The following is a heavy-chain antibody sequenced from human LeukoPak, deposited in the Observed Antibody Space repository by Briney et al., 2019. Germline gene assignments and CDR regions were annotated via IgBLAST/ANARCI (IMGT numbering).Heavy chain of an antibody. Sequence: ASVKVSCKASGYTITSYDINWVRQATGQGLEWMGWMNPNSGNTGYAQKFQGRVTMTRNTSISTAYMELSSLRSEDTAVYYCARTCGYSYGYCHYYYYGMDVWGQGTTVTVSS. V-gene: IGHV1-8*01. D-gene: IGHD5-18*01. CDR1: GYTITSYD. CDR3: ARTCGYSYGYCHYYYYGMDV. J-gene: IGHJ6*02. CDR2: MNPNSGNT.